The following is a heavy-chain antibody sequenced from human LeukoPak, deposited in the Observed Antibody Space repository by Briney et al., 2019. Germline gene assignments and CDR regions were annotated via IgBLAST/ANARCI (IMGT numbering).Heavy chain of an antibody. CDR3: ARGIDGYNHFDY. V-gene: IGHV4-39*07. J-gene: IGHJ4*02. CDR2: IYYSGST. D-gene: IGHD5-24*01. Sequence: SETLSLTCTVSGSSISRSTYYCWIRQPPGKGLEWIGSIYYSGSTFYNPSLKSRVTISEDTSKKQFSLNLTSVTAADTAVYYCARGIDGYNHFDYWGQGNSVTVSS. CDR1: GSSISRSTYY.